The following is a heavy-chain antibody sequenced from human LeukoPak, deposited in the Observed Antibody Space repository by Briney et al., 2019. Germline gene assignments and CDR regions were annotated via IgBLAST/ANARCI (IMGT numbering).Heavy chain of an antibody. J-gene: IGHJ4*02. V-gene: IGHV3-48*03. CDR3: ARAKGYCSSTSCPFDY. CDR2: ISISGSTI. CDR1: GFTFSSYE. Sequence: GGSLRLSCAASGFTFSSYEMNWVGQGPGKGLEGVAYISISGSTIYYAYPVKGRFTISRDNAKNSLYLQMNSLRAEDTAVYYCARAKGYCSSTSCPFDYWGQGTLVTVSS. D-gene: IGHD2-2*01.